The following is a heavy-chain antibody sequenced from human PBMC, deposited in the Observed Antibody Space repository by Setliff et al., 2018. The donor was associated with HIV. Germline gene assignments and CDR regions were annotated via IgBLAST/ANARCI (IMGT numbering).Heavy chain of an antibody. D-gene: IGHD2-8*01. J-gene: IGHJ4*02. CDR2: IIPIFGTA. CDR1: GGTFSSYA. Sequence: SVKVSCKASGGTFSSYAISWVRQAPGQGLEWMGGIIPIFGTANYAQKFQGRVTITADESTSTAYMELSSLRSEDTAVYYCAREVCSKSACYTSFSYWGQGTLVTVSS. V-gene: IGHV1-69*13. CDR3: AREVCSKSACYTSFSY.